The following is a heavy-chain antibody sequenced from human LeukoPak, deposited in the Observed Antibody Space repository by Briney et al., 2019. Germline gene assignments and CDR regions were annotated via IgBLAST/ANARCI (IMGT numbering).Heavy chain of an antibody. CDR3: AKGISSSGDY. J-gene: IGHJ4*02. V-gene: IGHV3-23*01. Sequence: PGGSLRLSCAASGFTFSSYAMSWVRQAPGKGLEWVSAISGSGGTTYYADSVKSRFTISRDNSKNTLYLQMNRLRAEDTAVYYCAKGISSSGDYWGQGTLVTVSS. CDR1: GFTFSSYA. CDR2: ISGSGGTT. D-gene: IGHD6-6*01.